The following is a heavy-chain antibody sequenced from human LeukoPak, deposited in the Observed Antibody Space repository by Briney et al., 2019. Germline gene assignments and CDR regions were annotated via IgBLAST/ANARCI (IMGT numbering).Heavy chain of an antibody. CDR3: ARDPPPRQYPTSFSLDY. J-gene: IGHJ4*02. CDR1: GFTFSSYA. D-gene: IGHD2-2*01. Sequence: GRSLRLSCAASGFTFSSYAMHWVRRAPGKGLQWVAVIWYDGSSKYYADSVKGRFTISRDNSKNTLYLQMNSLRAEDTAVYYCARDPPPRQYPTSFSLDYGGQEPLVTVSS. V-gene: IGHV3-33*01. CDR2: IWYDGSSK.